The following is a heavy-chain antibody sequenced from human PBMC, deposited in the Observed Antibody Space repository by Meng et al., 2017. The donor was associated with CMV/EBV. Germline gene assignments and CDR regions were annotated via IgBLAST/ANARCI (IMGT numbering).Heavy chain of an antibody. CDR3: ATPTNYYYYGMDV. Sequence: ETLSLTCTVSGGSISSYYWSWIRQPPGKGLEWIGYIYYSGSTNYNPSLKSRVTISVDTSKNQFSLKLSSVTAADTAVYYCATPTNYYYYGMDVWGQGTTVTVSS. D-gene: IGHD2-8*01. CDR1: GGSISSYY. J-gene: IGHJ6*02. V-gene: IGHV4-59*01. CDR2: IYYSGST.